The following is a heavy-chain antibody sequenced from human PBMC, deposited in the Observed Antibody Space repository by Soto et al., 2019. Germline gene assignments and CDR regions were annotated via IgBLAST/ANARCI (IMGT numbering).Heavy chain of an antibody. CDR1: GFTFSNSG. J-gene: IGHJ4*02. V-gene: IGHV3-30*03. CDR2: ISYDGGNE. Sequence: VQLVESGGGVVQPGRSLRLSCAASGFTFSNSGMHWVRQAPGKGLEWVAIISYDGGNEYYADSVKGRFTISRDNSKNSLYRRMASRRAQGSADYDCVTDTIWSGEPSGLGYWGPGTRVTVSS. D-gene: IGHD3-10*01. CDR3: VTDTIWSGEPSGLGY.